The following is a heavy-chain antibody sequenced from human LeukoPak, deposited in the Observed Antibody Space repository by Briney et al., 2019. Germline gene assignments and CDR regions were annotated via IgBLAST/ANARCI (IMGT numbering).Heavy chain of an antibody. J-gene: IGHJ4*02. CDR2: INPNSGDT. Sequence: ASVKVSCKASGYTFTGYYIHWVRQAPGQGLEWMGWINPNSGDTKFAQKFQGRVTMTRDTSISTTYMEMSRLRSDDTAVYYCARGPPLPDAYYDSSGYYFWFDYWGQGTLVTVSS. D-gene: IGHD3-22*01. CDR3: ARGPPLPDAYYDSSGYYFWFDY. CDR1: GYTFTGYY. V-gene: IGHV1-2*02.